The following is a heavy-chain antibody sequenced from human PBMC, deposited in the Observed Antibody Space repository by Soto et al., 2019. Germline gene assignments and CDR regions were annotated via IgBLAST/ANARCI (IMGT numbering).Heavy chain of an antibody. Sequence: VEVCCQASGGTFGSYAIVWVRHAPGQGLEWMGGIIPIFGTANYAQKFQGRVTITADESTSTAYMELSSLRSEDTAVYYCESRYSSGWYDSDYWGQGTLVTVSS. CDR3: ESRYSSGWYDSDY. CDR1: GGTFGSYA. CDR2: IIPIFGTA. V-gene: IGHV1-69*13. J-gene: IGHJ4*02. D-gene: IGHD6-19*01.